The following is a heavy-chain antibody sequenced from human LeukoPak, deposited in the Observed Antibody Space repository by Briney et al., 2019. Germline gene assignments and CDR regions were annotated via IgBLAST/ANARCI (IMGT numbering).Heavy chain of an antibody. CDR1: GFTFSSYG. J-gene: IGHJ5*02. Sequence: PGRSLRLSCAASGFTFSSYGMHWVRQAPGKGLEWVAVIWYDGSNEYYADSVKGRFTISRDNSKNTLYLQMNSLRAEDTAVYYCARVDYYDSSGLVPWGQGTLVTVSS. CDR2: IWYDGSNE. V-gene: IGHV3-33*01. CDR3: ARVDYYDSSGLVP. D-gene: IGHD3-22*01.